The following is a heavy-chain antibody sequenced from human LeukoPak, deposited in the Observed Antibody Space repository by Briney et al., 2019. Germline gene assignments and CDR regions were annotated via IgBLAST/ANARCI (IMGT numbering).Heavy chain of an antibody. D-gene: IGHD5-24*01. J-gene: IGHJ4*02. CDR3: ARVAYNYDLDY. V-gene: IGHV3-11*04. CDR1: GFTFTYAW. Sequence: GGSLRLSCAASGFTFTYAWMSWVRQAPGKGLYWLSYISSSGSTIYYADSVKGRFTISRDSAKNSLFLQMHSLRAEDAAIYYCARVAYNYDLDYWGQGTLVTVSS. CDR2: ISSSGSTI.